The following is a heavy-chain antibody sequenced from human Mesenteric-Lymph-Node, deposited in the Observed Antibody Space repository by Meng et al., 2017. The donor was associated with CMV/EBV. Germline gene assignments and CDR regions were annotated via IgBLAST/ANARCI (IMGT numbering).Heavy chain of an antibody. D-gene: IGHD6-13*01. Sequence: GGSLRLSCAASGFTFSSYWTHWVRQAPGKGLVWVSRINSDGSSTSYADSVKGRFTISRDNAKNTLYLQMNSLRAEDTAVYYCASSIAAAGTMGGWGQGTLVTVSS. CDR1: GFTFSSYW. J-gene: IGHJ4*02. CDR2: INSDGSST. CDR3: ASSIAAAGTMGG. V-gene: IGHV3-74*01.